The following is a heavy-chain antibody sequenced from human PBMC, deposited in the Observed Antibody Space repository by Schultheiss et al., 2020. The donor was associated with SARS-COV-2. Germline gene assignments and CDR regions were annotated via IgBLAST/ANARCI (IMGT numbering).Heavy chain of an antibody. J-gene: IGHJ5*02. V-gene: IGHV3-74*01. CDR3: ARGMGYCSSTSCWENWFDP. D-gene: IGHD2-2*01. CDR2: INSDGSST. CDR1: GFTFSSYW. Sequence: GESLKISCAASGFTFSSYWMHWVRQAPGKGLVWVSRINSDGSSTSYADSVKGRFTISRDNAKNTLYLQMNSLRAEDTAVYYCARGMGYCSSTSCWENWFDPWGQGTLVTVSS.